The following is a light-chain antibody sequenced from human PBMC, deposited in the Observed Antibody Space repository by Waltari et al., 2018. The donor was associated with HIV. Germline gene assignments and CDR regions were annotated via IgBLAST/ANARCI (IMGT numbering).Light chain of an antibody. Sequence: HFVPTPPPSASAPPGQRVTIPCPAGNPTTGTNSVHWYQLVPGTAPTVLIYRNNQRRSGVPERFSASKSGSATSLAISGLQSEDEADYYCSSWDVGLNGWVLGGGTKLTVL. V-gene: IGLV1-44*01. CDR2: RNN. J-gene: IGLJ3*02. CDR3: SSWDVGLNGWV. CDR1: NPTTGTNS.